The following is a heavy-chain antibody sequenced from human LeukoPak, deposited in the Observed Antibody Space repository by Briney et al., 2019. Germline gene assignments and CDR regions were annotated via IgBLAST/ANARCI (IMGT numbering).Heavy chain of an antibody. CDR3: ARLPHRLGELSRHAFDI. V-gene: IGHV4-39*01. Sequence: SETLSLTCTVSGGFISSSSYYWGWIRQPPGKGLEWIGSIFYSGNTYYNPSLKSRVTISVDTSKNQFSLRLSSVTAADTAVYYCARLPHRLGELSRHAFDIWGQGTMVTVSS. D-gene: IGHD3-16*02. CDR2: IFYSGNT. CDR1: GGFISSSSYY. J-gene: IGHJ3*02.